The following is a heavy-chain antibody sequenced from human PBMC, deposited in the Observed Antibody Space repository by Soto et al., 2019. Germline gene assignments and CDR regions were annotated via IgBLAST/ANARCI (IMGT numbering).Heavy chain of an antibody. CDR1: GFTFRSFG. J-gene: IGHJ2*01. D-gene: IGHD2-15*01. CDR2: VGADGGAK. V-gene: IGHV3-30*03. Sequence: QVQLVESGGGVVQPGQSLGLSCAASGFTFRSFGMHWVRQAPGKGLEWVTVVGADGGAKVYADSVKGRFITSRDNSRQTVHLQVNSLRPEYTGVYSCAREAACANSYLDLWGRGTLVTVSS. CDR3: AREAACANSYLDL.